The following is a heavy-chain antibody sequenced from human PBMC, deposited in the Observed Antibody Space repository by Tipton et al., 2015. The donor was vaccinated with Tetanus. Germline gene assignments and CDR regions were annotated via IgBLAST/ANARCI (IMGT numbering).Heavy chain of an antibody. CDR2: IYPGDSDT. J-gene: IGHJ4*02. D-gene: IGHD5-12*01. Sequence: QLVQSGAEVKKSGESLKISCKGSGYSFTGSWIAWVRQMPGKGLEWMGIIYPGDSDTRHSPSFQGQVTISADKSITTAYLQWSSLKASDSAMYYCARQGGYSGYDGGFDYWGQGTLVTVSS. CDR1: GYSFTGSW. CDR3: ARQGGYSGYDGGFDY. V-gene: IGHV5-51*01.